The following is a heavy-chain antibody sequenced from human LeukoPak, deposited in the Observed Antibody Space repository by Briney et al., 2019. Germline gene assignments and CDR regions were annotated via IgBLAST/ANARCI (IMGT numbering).Heavy chain of an antibody. CDR2: VSGSGYRR. CDR1: GFDFSANA. V-gene: IGHV3-23*01. CDR3: AKGGAALTDAPHGDVVTTTLEGFDV. D-gene: IGHD2-21*02. Sequence: PGGSLRLSCAASGFDFSANAMTWVRQAPATGLEWVSTVSGSGYRRYYADSVRGRFTVSCDNAKKTIFLLMHSLRAEYTAKYCCAKGGAALTDAPHGDVVTTTLEGFDVWGQGAMVTVSS. J-gene: IGHJ3*01.